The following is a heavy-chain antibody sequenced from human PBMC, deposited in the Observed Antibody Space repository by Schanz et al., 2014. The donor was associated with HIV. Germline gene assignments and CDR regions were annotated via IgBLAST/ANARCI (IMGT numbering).Heavy chain of an antibody. CDR2: IGTAADT. D-gene: IGHD6-6*01. V-gene: IGHV3-13*01. Sequence: EVQLVESGGGLVQPGGSLRLSCAASGFTFSTYDMHWVRQVTGKGLEWASAIGTAADTYYSDSVKGRFTISRENAKNSLYLQMNSLRVGDTAVYYCAKGDSRSSSYYFDYWGQGMLVTVSS. J-gene: IGHJ4*02. CDR3: AKGDSRSSSYYFDY. CDR1: GFTFSTYD.